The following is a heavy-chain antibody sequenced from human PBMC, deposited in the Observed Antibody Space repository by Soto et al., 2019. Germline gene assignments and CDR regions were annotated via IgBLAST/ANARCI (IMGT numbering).Heavy chain of an antibody. D-gene: IGHD5-18*01. Sequence: GGSLRLSCAASGFTFSGSAMHWVRQASGKGLEWVGRIRSKANSYATAYAASVNGRFTISRDDSKNTAYLQMNSLKTEDTAVYYCTRRGGYSYGYDAFDIWGQGTMVTVSS. CDR2: IRSKANSYAT. V-gene: IGHV3-73*01. J-gene: IGHJ3*02. CDR1: GFTFSGSA. CDR3: TRRGGYSYGYDAFDI.